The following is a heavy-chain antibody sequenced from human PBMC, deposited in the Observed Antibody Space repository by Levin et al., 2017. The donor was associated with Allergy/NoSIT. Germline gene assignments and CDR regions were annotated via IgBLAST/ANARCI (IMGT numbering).Heavy chain of an antibody. CDR2: IYYSGST. Sequence: GSLRLSCTVSGGSISSYYWSWIRQPPGKGLEWIGYIYYSGSTNYNPSLKSRVTISVDTSKNQFSLKLSSVTAADTAVYYCARGGRLDPYYFDYWGQGTLVTVSS. J-gene: IGHJ4*02. CDR1: GGSISSYY. D-gene: IGHD6-19*01. V-gene: IGHV4-59*08. CDR3: ARGGRLDPYYFDY.